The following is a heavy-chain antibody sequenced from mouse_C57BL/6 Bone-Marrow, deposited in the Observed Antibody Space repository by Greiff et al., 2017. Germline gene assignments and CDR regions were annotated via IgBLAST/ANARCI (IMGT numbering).Heavy chain of an antibody. Sequence: EVKVEESGGGLVQPGGSMKLSCVASGFTFSNYWMNWVRQSPEKGLEWVAQIRLKSDNYATHYAESVKGRFTISRYVSKSSVYLQMNNLRAEDTGIYYCTDGSSPWYFDVWGTGTTVTVSS. V-gene: IGHV6-3*01. J-gene: IGHJ1*03. CDR1: GFTFSNYW. CDR3: TDGSSPWYFDV. CDR2: IRLKSDNYAT. D-gene: IGHD1-1*01.